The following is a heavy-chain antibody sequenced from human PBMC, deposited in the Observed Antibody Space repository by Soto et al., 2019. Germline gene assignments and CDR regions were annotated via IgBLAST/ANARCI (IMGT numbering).Heavy chain of an antibody. V-gene: IGHV3-66*01. CDR3: ASDRYYGMDV. Sequence: EVQLVESGGGLVQPGGSLRLSCAASGLTVSSNYMSWVRQAPGKGMEWVSVIYSGGSTYYADSVKGRFTISRDNSKKAMYLQMNRLRAEDTAVYYCASDRYYGMDVWGQGTTVTVSS. D-gene: IGHD1-20*01. J-gene: IGHJ6*02. CDR1: GLTVSSNY. CDR2: IYSGGST.